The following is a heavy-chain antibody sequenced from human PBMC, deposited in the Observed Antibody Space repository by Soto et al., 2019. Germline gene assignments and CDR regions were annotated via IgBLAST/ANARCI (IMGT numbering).Heavy chain of an antibody. CDR2: IDGVGTGT. Sequence: PGGSLRLSCAASGFTFTNYWMHWVRQVPGKGLVWVSRIDGVGTGTSYSDSVRGRFTISRDNAENMLYLQMNSLRAEDTAVYYCARDPPKYYDILTGYLDYYYGMDVWGQGTTVTVSS. J-gene: IGHJ6*02. CDR3: ARDPPKYYDILTGYLDYYYGMDV. CDR1: GFTFTNYW. D-gene: IGHD3-9*01. V-gene: IGHV3-74*01.